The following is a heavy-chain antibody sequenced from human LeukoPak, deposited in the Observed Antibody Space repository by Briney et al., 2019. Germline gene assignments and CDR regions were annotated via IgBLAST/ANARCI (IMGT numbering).Heavy chain of an antibody. CDR3: ARGTLMVGP. V-gene: IGHV4-61*05. CDR2: INYSGTT. Sequence: SETLSLTCTVSGVSISSSSYHWDWIRQPPGKGLEWIGYINYSGTTNYNPSLKSRVSISVDTSKNQFSLKLSSVTAADTAVYYCARGTLMVGPWGQGTQVTVSS. J-gene: IGHJ5*02. CDR1: GVSISSSSYH. D-gene: IGHD2-8*01.